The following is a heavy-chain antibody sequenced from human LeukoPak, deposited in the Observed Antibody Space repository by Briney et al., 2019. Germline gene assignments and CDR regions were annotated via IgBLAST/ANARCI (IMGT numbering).Heavy chain of an antibody. J-gene: IGHJ4*02. CDR2: INDDGSAT. Sequence: VGSLRLSCAASGFTFSNYWMHWVRQVPGKGLVWVSRINDDGSATFYADSVKGRFTISRDNAKNTLFLQINSLRAEDTAVYYCAREILAPGKTHDYWGQGTLVTVSS. CDR1: GFTFSNYW. CDR3: AREILAPGKTHDY. V-gene: IGHV3-74*01.